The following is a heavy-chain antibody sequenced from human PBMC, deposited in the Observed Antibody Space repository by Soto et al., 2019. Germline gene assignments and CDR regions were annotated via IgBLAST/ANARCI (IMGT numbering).Heavy chain of an antibody. J-gene: IGHJ4*02. CDR3: AKDQDTTVRGTKDY. V-gene: IGHV3-30*18. CDR2: ISYDGSNK. Sequence: QVQLVESGGGVVQPGRSLRLSCAASGFTFSTYGMHWVRQAPGKGLEWVAVISYDGSNKYYADSVKGRFTISRDNSKNTLYQQMNSLRAEDTALYYCAKDQDTTVRGTKDYWGQGTLVTVSS. CDR1: GFTFSTYG. D-gene: IGHD3-10*01.